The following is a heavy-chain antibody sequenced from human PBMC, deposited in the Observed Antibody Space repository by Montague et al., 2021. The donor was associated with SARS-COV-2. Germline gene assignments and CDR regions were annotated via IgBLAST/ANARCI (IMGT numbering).Heavy chain of an antibody. CDR2: MYYSRST. J-gene: IGHJ6*02. CDR3: ARARGGTIFGVIGAYYGMDI. V-gene: IGHV4-59*01. Sequence: SETLSLTCSILGGCNRDSYWNRTRLNSGQEKKSYAYMYYSRSTKYNPSLKRRATISVDTSKNKFSLTLNSMTAADKAVYYCARARGGTIFGVIGAYYGMDIWGQGTTVTVS. CDR1: GGCNRDSY. D-gene: IGHD3-3*01.